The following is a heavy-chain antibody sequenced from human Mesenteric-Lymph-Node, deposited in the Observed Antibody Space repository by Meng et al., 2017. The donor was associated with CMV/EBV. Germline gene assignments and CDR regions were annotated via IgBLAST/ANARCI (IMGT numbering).Heavy chain of an antibody. V-gene: IGHV4-39*07. Sequence: GPLRLSCTVSGGSISSSSYYWGWIRQPPGKGLEWIGSIYYSGSTYYNPSLKSRVTISVDTSKNQFSLELSSVTAADTAVYYCARDHYGYLDYWGQGTLVTVSS. J-gene: IGHJ4*02. CDR2: IYYSGST. CDR3: ARDHYGYLDY. CDR1: GGSISSSSYY. D-gene: IGHD3-10*01.